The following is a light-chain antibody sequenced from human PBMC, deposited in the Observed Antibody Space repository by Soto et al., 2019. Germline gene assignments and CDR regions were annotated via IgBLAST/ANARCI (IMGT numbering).Light chain of an antibody. J-gene: IGLJ1*01. CDR1: SSDVGAYNY. Sequence: VLTQPASVSGSPGQSITISCTGTSSDVGAYNYVSWYQQYPGRAPKVIIFEVRKRPSGVSTRFSGSKSGDTASLTISGLQAEDEADYYCSSYRRSTTFVFGTGTKVTVL. CDR3: SSYRRSTTFV. CDR2: EVR. V-gene: IGLV2-14*01.